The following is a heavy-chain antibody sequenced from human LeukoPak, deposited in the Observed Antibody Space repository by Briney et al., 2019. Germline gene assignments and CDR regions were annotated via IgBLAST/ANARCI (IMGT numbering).Heavy chain of an antibody. J-gene: IGHJ3*02. CDR3: ARVWAYYYDSSGPTHAFDI. Sequence: GGSLRLSCAASGFTFSSYSMNWVRQAPGKGLEWVSYISGTSTTIYYTDSVKGRFTIFRDNAKNSLYLQMNSLRAEDTAVYYCARVWAYYYDSSGPTHAFDIWGQGTMVTVSS. CDR1: GFTFSSYS. D-gene: IGHD3-22*01. CDR2: ISGTSTTI. V-gene: IGHV3-48*01.